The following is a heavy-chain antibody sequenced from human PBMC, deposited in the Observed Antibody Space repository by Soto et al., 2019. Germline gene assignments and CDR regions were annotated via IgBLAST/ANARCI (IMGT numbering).Heavy chain of an antibody. Sequence: SETLSLTCTVSGGSIRSGGYYGSWVRQNPRRGLEWIGNIYYSGNTYYNPSLKSRLTISVDTSKNQFSLNLSSVTPADTAVYYCARDHGDDFWSGPYYYYYGMDVWGQGTTVTVSS. CDR1: GGSIRSGGYY. D-gene: IGHD3-3*01. CDR2: IYYSGNT. CDR3: ARDHGDDFWSGPYYYYYGMDV. J-gene: IGHJ6*02. V-gene: IGHV4-31*03.